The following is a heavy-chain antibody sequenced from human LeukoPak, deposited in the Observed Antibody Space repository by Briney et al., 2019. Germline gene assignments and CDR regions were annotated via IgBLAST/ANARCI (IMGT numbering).Heavy chain of an antibody. V-gene: IGHV3-30*02. CDR2: IRSDGSDK. D-gene: IGHD6-13*01. Sequence: GGSLRLSCAASGFTFSGYDMRWVRQAPGKGLEWVALIRSDGSDKYYADSVKGRFTISRDNSKNTVFLQMNSLRAEDTAAYYCAKDIAAAGGPCAYWGRGTLVTVSS. J-gene: IGHJ4*02. CDR3: AKDIAAAGGPCAY. CDR1: GFTFSGYD.